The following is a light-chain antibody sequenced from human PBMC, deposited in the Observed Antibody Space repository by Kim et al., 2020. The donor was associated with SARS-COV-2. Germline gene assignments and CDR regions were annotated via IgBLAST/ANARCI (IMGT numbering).Light chain of an antibody. CDR2: RNN. CDR1: SSNIGSVY. CDR3: AAWDDSLSGRLV. V-gene: IGLV1-47*01. J-gene: IGLJ2*01. Sequence: QRVTSSGSGSSSNIGSVYVYWYQRLPGTAPKLLIYRNNQRPSGVPDRFSGSKSGTSASLAISGLRSEDEADYYRAAWDDSLSGRLVFGGGTQLTVL.